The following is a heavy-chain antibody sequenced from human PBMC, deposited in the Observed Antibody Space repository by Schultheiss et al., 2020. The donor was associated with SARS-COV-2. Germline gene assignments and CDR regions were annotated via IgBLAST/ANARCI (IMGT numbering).Heavy chain of an antibody. J-gene: IGHJ3*02. D-gene: IGHD1-26*01. CDR2: IYYSGST. CDR1: GGSISSYY. Sequence: SETLSLTCTVSGGSISSYYWGWIRQPPGKGLEWIGSIYYSGSTYYNPSLKSRVTISVDTSKNQFSLKLSSVTAADTAVYYCARDPAQIVGATRDAFDIWGQGTMVTVSS. CDR3: ARDPAQIVGATRDAFDI. V-gene: IGHV4-39*07.